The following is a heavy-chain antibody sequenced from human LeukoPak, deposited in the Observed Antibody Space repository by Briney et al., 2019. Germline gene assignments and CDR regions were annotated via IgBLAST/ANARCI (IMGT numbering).Heavy chain of an antibody. J-gene: IGHJ3*02. V-gene: IGHV7-4-1*02. D-gene: IGHD3-22*01. CDR2: INTNTGNP. Sequence: ASVKVSCKASGYTFTSYAMNWVRQAPGQGLEWMGWINTNTGNPTYAQGFTGRFVFSLDTSVSTAYLQISSLKAEDTAVYYCARAGADYYDSQSAEGIAFDIWGQGTMVTVSS. CDR1: GYTFTSYA. CDR3: ARAGADYYDSQSAEGIAFDI.